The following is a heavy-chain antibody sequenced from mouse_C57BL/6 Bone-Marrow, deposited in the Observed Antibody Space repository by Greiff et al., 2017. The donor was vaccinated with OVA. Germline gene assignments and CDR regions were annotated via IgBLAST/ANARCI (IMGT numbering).Heavy chain of an antibody. CDR2: INPYNGGT. D-gene: IGHD1-1*01. Sequence: VQLKQSGPVLVKPGASVKMSCKASGYTFTDYYMNWVKQSHGKSLEWIGVINPYNGGTSYNQKFKGKATLTVDKSSSTAYMELNSLTSEDSAVYYCARPSYYGSSYYFDYWGQGTTLTVSS. CDR1: GYTFTDYY. CDR3: ARPSYYGSSYYFDY. V-gene: IGHV1-19*01. J-gene: IGHJ2*01.